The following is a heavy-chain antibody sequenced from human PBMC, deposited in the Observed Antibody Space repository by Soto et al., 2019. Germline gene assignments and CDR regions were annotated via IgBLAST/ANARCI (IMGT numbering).Heavy chain of an antibody. V-gene: IGHV3-11*05. CDR1: GFTFSDYY. Sequence: PGGSLRLSCAASGFTFSDYYMSWIRQAPGKGLEWVSYISSSSSYTNYADSVKGRFTISRDNAKNSLYLQMNSLRAEDTAVYYCARASLWFGELYQQPVDYWGQGTLVTVSS. CDR3: ARASLWFGELYQQPVDY. CDR2: ISSSSSYT. J-gene: IGHJ4*02. D-gene: IGHD3-10*01.